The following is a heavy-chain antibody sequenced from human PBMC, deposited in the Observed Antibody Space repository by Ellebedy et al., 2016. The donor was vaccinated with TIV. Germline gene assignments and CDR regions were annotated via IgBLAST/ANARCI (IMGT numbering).Heavy chain of an antibody. D-gene: IGHD2-15*01. CDR2: ISGIGGGT. V-gene: IGHV3-23*01. Sequence: PGGSLRLSCAASGFTFSSYAMSWVRQAPGKGLEWVSAISGIGGGTYYADSVKGRFTISRDNSKNTMYRQMHSLRAEDTAVYYCAKDRYECSGGIFYAYFDYWGQGTLVTVSS. J-gene: IGHJ4*02. CDR1: GFTFSSYA. CDR3: AKDRYECSGGIFYAYFDY.